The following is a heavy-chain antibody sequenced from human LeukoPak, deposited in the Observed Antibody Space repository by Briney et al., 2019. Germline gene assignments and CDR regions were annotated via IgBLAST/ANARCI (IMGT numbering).Heavy chain of an antibody. D-gene: IGHD1-26*01. CDR1: GDSVSSNSAA. CDR3: ARGLSGTYLELRWWFDP. J-gene: IGHJ5*02. V-gene: IGHV6-1*01. Sequence: SQTLSLTCAISGDSVSSNSAAWNWIRQSPSRGLEWLGRSYYMSKWYYDYAVSVKSRVTINPDTSKNHFSLLLNSVTPEDTAVYYCARGLSGTYLELRWWFDPWGQGTLVTVSS. CDR2: SYYMSKWYY.